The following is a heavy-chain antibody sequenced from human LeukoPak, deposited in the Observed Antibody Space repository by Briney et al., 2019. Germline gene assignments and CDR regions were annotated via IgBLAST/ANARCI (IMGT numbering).Heavy chain of an antibody. CDR1: GFTFSSYS. CDR2: ISSSSSYI. CDR3: ARDSPIAAAYFEY. J-gene: IGHJ4*02. Sequence: GGSLRLSCAASGFTFSSYSMNWVRQAPGKGLEWVSSISSSSSYIYYADSVKGRFTISRDNAKNSLYLQMNSLRAEDTAVYYCARDSPIAAAYFEYWGQGTLVTVSS. D-gene: IGHD6-13*01. V-gene: IGHV3-21*01.